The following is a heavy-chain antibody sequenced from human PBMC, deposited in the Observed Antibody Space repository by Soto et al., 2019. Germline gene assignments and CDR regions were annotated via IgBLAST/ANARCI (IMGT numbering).Heavy chain of an antibody. V-gene: IGHV2-5*01. Sequence: SGPTLVNPTQTLTLTCTFPGFSLSTSGAGVGWIRQPPGKALEWLALIYWNDDKRYSPSLKSRLTITKDTSKNQVVLTMTNMDPVDTATYYCAPSYYDFWSGSSWFDPWGQGALFTVSS. CDR2: IYWNDDK. CDR1: GFSLSTSGAG. J-gene: IGHJ5*02. D-gene: IGHD3-3*01. CDR3: APSYYDFWSGSSWFDP.